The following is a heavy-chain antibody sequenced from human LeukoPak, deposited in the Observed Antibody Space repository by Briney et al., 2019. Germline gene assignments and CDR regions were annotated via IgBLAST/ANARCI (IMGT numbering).Heavy chain of an antibody. J-gene: IGHJ6*03. CDR1: GGSFSGYY. CDR2: INHSGST. V-gene: IGHV4-34*01. D-gene: IGHD2-15*01. Sequence: PSETLSLTCAVYGGSFSGYYWSWIRQPPGKGLEWIGEINHSGSTNYNPSLKSRVTISVDTSKNQFSLKLSSVTAADTAVYYCARRTGMIAAKQSRPHMDVWGKGTTVTISS. CDR3: ARRTGMIAAKQSRPHMDV.